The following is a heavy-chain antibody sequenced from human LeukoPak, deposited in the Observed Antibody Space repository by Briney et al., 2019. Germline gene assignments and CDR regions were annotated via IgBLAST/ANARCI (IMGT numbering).Heavy chain of an antibody. CDR1: VGSFSVYY. J-gene: IGHJ6*03. D-gene: IGHD1-20*01. CDR2: INHSGST. Sequence: SETLSLICAVYVGSFSVYYWSCIRQPPGKGREWIGEINHSGSTNYNPSLKSRVTISVDTSKNQVSLKVSSVTAADTAVYYCARGGYNWKGAYMDVWGKGTTVTVSS. CDR3: ARGGYNWKGAYMDV. V-gene: IGHV4-34*01.